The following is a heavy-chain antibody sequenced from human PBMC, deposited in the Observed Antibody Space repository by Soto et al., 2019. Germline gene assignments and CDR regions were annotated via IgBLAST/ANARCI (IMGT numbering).Heavy chain of an antibody. CDR1: GGTSSSWY. CDR2: IYYSGST. J-gene: IGHJ4*02. D-gene: IGHD1-26*01. Sequence: TSETLSLTCTVSGGTSSSWYCSWIRQPPGKGLEWIGYIYYSGSTNCKPSLKSRVTISVDTSKNQFSLKLSSVTAADTAVYYCARRYGSAIDYWGQGTLVTVSS. CDR3: ARRYGSAIDY. V-gene: IGHV4-59*08.